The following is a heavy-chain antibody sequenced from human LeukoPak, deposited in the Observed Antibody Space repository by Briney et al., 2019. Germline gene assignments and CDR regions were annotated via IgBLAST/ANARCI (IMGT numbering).Heavy chain of an antibody. V-gene: IGHV1-69*04. D-gene: IGHD6-19*01. CDR2: IIPILGIA. J-gene: IGHJ4*02. CDR3: ARDTHELGIAVAGTPPSFDY. Sequence: SVKVSCKASGGTFSSYAISWVRQAPGQGLEWMGRIIPILGIANYAQKFQGRVTITADKSTSTAYMELSSLRSEDTAVYYCARDTHELGIAVAGTPPSFDYWGQGTLVTVSS. CDR1: GGTFSSYA.